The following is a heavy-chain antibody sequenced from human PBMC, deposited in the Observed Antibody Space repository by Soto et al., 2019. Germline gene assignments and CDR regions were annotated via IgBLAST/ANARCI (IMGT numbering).Heavy chain of an antibody. D-gene: IGHD2-2*01. J-gene: IGHJ5*02. V-gene: IGHV4-30-2*01. CDR3: ARSIVTPSAMFGH. Sequence: SETLSRTGAVSGGSVNSGGYSWSWILQTPVKGLEWLAYIYRTGPTFSNTSLSRRATGSLGEPHNQFSLHLTSLTAADTAVYFWARSIVTPSAMFGHWGQGLLVTVSS. CDR2: IYRTGPT. CDR1: GGSVNSGGYS.